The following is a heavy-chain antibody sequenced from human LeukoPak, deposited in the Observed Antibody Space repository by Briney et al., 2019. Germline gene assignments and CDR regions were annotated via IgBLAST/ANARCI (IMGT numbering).Heavy chain of an antibody. J-gene: IGHJ4*02. V-gene: IGHV4-34*01. Sequence: SETLSLTCAVYGGSFSGYYWSWIRQPPGKGLEWIGEINHSGSTNYNPSLKSRVTISVDTPKNQFSLKLISVTAADTAVYYCARSAGYCSGGSCYRAGNFDYWGQGTLVTVSS. CDR2: INHSGST. CDR1: GGSFSGYY. CDR3: ARSAGYCSGGSCYRAGNFDY. D-gene: IGHD2-15*01.